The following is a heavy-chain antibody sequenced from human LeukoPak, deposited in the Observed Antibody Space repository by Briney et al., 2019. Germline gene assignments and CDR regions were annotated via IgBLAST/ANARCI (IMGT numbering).Heavy chain of an antibody. J-gene: IGHJ3*02. D-gene: IGHD2/OR15-2a*01. CDR1: GGTFSSYT. V-gene: IGHV1-69*04. CDR3: ARDGAENSFDI. CDR2: IIPILGIA. Sequence: SVKVSCKASGGTFSSYTVSWVRQAPGQGLEWMGRIIPILGIANYAQKFRGRVTITADKSTSTAYMELSSLRSEDTAVYYCARDGAENSFDIWGQGTMVTVSS.